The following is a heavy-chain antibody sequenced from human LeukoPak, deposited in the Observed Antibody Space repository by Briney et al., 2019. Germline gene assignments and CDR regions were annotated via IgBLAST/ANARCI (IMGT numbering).Heavy chain of an antibody. V-gene: IGHV4-39*01. Sequence: SETLSLTCTVSGGSISSSGYYWGWIRQPPGKGLEWIGNLYYSGSTYYNPSLRSRGTISADTSKNQFSLKLTSVTAADTAVYYCARHMWMITFGGVDFDFWGQGILVTVSS. CDR1: GGSISSSGYY. CDR3: ARHMWMITFGGVDFDF. J-gene: IGHJ4*02. D-gene: IGHD3-16*01. CDR2: LYYSGST.